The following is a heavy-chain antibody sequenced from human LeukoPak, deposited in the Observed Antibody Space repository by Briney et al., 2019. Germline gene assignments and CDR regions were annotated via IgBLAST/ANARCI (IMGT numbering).Heavy chain of an antibody. V-gene: IGHV1-2*02. D-gene: IGHD6-13*01. Sequence: ASVKVSCKASGYTFTSYDINWVRQATGQGLEWMGWINPNSGGTNYAQKFQGRVTMTRDTSISTAYIELSRLRSDDTAVYYCARGGSSSWPLGRFDPWGQGTLVTVSS. CDR3: ARGGSSSWPLGRFDP. CDR2: INPNSGGT. J-gene: IGHJ5*02. CDR1: GYTFTSYD.